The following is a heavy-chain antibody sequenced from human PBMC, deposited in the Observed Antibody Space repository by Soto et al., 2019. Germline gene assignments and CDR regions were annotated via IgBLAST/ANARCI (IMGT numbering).Heavy chain of an antibody. CDR1: GGTFSSYA. CDR2: IIPIFGTA. D-gene: IGHD3-10*01. Sequence: SVKVSCKASGGTFSSYAISWLRQAPGQGLEWMGGIIPIFGTANYAQKFQGRVTITADESTSTAYMELSSLRSEDTAVYYCASQYGSGSHYYYYGMDVWGQGTTVTVSS. CDR3: ASQYGSGSHYYYYGMDV. J-gene: IGHJ6*02. V-gene: IGHV1-69*13.